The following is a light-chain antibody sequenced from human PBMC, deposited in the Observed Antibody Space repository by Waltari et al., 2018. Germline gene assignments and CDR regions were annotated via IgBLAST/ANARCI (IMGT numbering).Light chain of an antibody. CDR3: SSYASSDTYIL. Sequence: QSALTQPPSVSAYLGQSVTISCTGTSGDVGGYYYVTCYQKYPDKAPILIIYSVTRRPSGVPDRFSASRSGNAVSLTVAGLQPDDEADYYCSSYASSDTYILFGGGTKLTVL. V-gene: IGLV2-11*01. CDR2: SVT. J-gene: IGLJ2*01. CDR1: SGDVGGYYY.